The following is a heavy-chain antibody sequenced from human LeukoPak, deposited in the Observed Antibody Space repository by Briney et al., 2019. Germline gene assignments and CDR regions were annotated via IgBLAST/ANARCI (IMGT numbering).Heavy chain of an antibody. V-gene: IGHV4-34*01. J-gene: IGHJ3*02. CDR1: GGSFSGYY. CDR3: AGVLVRYFDWYNVFDS. CDR2: IYHSGST. D-gene: IGHD3-9*01. Sequence: SETLSLTCAVYGGSFSGYYWSWIRQPPGKGLEWIGEIYHSGSTNYNPSLKSRVTISVDKSKTQFSLKLSSVTAANTAVYSCAGVLVRYFDWYNVFDSGGKGKMVTVS.